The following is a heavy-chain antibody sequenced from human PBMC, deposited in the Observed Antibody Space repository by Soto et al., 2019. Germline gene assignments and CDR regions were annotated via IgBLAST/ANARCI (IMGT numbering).Heavy chain of an antibody. J-gene: IGHJ4*02. V-gene: IGHV1-69*13. CDR2: IIPIFGTA. CDR3: ARAPGYGDYVYYFDY. Sequence: ASVKVSCKASGGTFSSYAISWVRQAPGQGLEWMGGIIPIFGTANYAQKFQGRVTITADESTSTAYMELSSLRSEDTAVYYCARAPGYGDYVYYFDYWGQGTLVTVSS. CDR1: GGTFSSYA. D-gene: IGHD4-17*01.